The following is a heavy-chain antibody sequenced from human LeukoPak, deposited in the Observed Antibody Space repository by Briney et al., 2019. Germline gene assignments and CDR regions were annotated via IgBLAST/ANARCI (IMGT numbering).Heavy chain of an antibody. CDR1: GFTFSNAW. J-gene: IGHJ4*02. Sequence: GGSLRLSCAASGFTFSNAWMSWVRQAPGKGLEWVGRIKSKTDGGTTDHAAPVKGRFTISRDDSKNTLYLQMNSLETEDTAVYYCTTDLGDYSDFYSFDYWGQGTLVTVSS. CDR3: TTDLGDYSDFYSFDY. D-gene: IGHD4-11*01. CDR2: IKSKTDGGTT. V-gene: IGHV3-15*01.